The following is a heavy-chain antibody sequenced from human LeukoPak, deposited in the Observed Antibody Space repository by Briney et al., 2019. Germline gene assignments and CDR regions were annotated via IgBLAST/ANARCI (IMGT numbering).Heavy chain of an antibody. CDR1: GFSFSNCA. CDR3: TKAGSSTTIPGYFDD. Sequence: GGSLRLSCAASGFSFSNCAMRWVRQAPGKGLEWVSAISNSGGMTKFADSVKGRFTISRDNSKNTVYMQMNSLRAEDTAIYYCTKAGSSTTIPGYFDDWGQGTLVTVSP. CDR2: ISNSGGMT. V-gene: IGHV3-23*01. J-gene: IGHJ4*02. D-gene: IGHD1-14*01.